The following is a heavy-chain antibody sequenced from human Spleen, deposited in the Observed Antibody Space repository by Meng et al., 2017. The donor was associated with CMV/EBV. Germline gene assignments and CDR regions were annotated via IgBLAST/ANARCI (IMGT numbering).Heavy chain of an antibody. V-gene: IGHV3-23*01. CDR2: ITASGYRT. J-gene: IGHJ4*02. D-gene: IGHD5-18*01. Sequence: AASCFTVSSYAMHWVRQAPGKGLEWVSLITASGYRTYSADSVKGRFTISRDNSKDTLYLQMNSLRAEDTAVYYCAKRSGGYGYTVGHWGQGTLVTVSS. CDR1: CFTVSSYA. CDR3: AKRSGGYGYTVGH.